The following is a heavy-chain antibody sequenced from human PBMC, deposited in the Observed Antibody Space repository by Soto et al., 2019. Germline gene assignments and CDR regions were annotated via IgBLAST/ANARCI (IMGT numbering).Heavy chain of an antibody. Sequence: EVQLVESGGGLVQPGGSLRLSCAASGLTFNAYWMTWVRQAPGKGLEWVANINRDGTEKNYVDSVKGRFTVSRDNAKNSLHLQMYSLRAEDTAVYYCVRDRTEYGSYGSSYYDVFDIWGQGTKVTVSS. CDR2: INRDGTEK. CDR3: VRDRTEYGSYGSSYYDVFDI. J-gene: IGHJ3*02. V-gene: IGHV3-7*05. D-gene: IGHD6-6*01. CDR1: GLTFNAYW.